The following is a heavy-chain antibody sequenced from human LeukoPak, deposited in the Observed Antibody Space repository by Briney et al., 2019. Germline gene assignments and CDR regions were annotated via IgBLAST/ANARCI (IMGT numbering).Heavy chain of an antibody. CDR1: GFTFTSYE. J-gene: IGHJ4*02. CDR3: VSHRGSGPY. CDR2: ISSSGSTI. V-gene: IGHV3-48*03. D-gene: IGHD3-10*01. Sequence: PGGSLRLSCAASGFTFTSYEMNWVRQAPGKGLEWVSYISSSGSTIYYADSVKGRFTISRDNAKNSLYLQMSSLRAEDTALYYCVSHRGSGPYWGQGTLVTVSS.